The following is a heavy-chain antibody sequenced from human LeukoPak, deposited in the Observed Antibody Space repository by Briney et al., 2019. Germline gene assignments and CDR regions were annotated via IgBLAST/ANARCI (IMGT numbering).Heavy chain of an antibody. CDR1: GGSISSYY. J-gene: IGHJ4*02. CDR3: ASNYYDSSGFDY. V-gene: IGHV4-59*08. Sequence: SETLSLTCTVSGGSISSYYWSWIRQPPGKGLEWIGYIYYSGSTNYNPSLKSRVTISVDTSKSQFSLKLSSVTAADTAVYYCASNYYDSSGFDYWGQGTLVTVSS. D-gene: IGHD3-22*01. CDR2: IYYSGST.